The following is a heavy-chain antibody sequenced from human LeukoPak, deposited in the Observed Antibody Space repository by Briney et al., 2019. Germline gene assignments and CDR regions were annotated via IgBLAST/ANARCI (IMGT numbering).Heavy chain of an antibody. J-gene: IGHJ5*02. CDR3: ARGSGLRRSRWFGP. CDR2: MNPNSGNT. V-gene: IGHV1-8*01. CDR1: GYTFTSYD. Sequence: ASVKVSCKASGYTFTSYDINWVRQAPGQGLEWMGWMNPNSGNTGYAQKFQGRVTMTRNTSISTAYMELSSLRSEDTAVYYCARGSGLRRSRWFGPWGQGTLVTVSS. D-gene: IGHD4-17*01.